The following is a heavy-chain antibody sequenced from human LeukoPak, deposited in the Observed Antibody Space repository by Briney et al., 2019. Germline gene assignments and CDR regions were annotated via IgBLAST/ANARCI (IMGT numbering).Heavy chain of an antibody. V-gene: IGHV3-7*01. CDR1: GGSFSGYY. CDR2: IKQDGSEQ. CDR3: ARGGWYPDY. J-gene: IGHJ4*02. D-gene: IGHD6-19*01. Sequence: ETLSLTCAVYGGSFSGYYWSWIRQPPGKGLEWVAYIKQDGSEQHYVDSVKGRFTISRDNAKNSLYLQMNSLRAEDTAVFYCARGGWYPDYWGLGTLVTISS.